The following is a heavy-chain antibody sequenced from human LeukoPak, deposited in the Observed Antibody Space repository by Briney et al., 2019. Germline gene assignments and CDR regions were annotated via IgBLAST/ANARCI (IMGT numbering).Heavy chain of an antibody. V-gene: IGHV1-18*01. D-gene: IGHD3-16*01. J-gene: IGHJ4*02. CDR2: ISAYNGNT. CDR3: ARFERGYDYAYGNNDY. CDR1: GYIFSNYA. Sequence: VASVKVSCKASGYIFSNYAINWVRQAPGQGLEWMGWISAYNGNTKYAQKLQGRVTMTTDKSTSTAYMELRSLISDDTAVYYCARFERGYDYAYGNNDYWGQGTLVTVSS.